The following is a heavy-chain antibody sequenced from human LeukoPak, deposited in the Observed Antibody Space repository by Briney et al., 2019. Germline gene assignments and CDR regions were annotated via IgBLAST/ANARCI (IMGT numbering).Heavy chain of an antibody. V-gene: IGHV3-53*01. D-gene: IGHD3-10*01. CDR2: IYSGGTT. CDR1: GFTVSSIY. Sequence: PGGSLRLSCAASGFTVSSIYMNWVRQAPGKGLEWVSVIYSGGTTFYADSVKGRFTISRDNSKNTLYLQMNSLRAEDTAVYYCARELFRSGSYSYFDYWGQGTLVTVSS. CDR3: ARELFRSGSYSYFDY. J-gene: IGHJ4*02.